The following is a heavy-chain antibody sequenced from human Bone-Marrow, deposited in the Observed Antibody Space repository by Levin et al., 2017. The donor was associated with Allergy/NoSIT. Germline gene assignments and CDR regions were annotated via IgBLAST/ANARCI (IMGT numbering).Heavy chain of an antibody. V-gene: IGHV5-51*01. CDR3: ATSIVSAGTGFDS. D-gene: IGHD6-13*01. Sequence: LGESLKISCKASGYSFISYWIGWVRQMPGRGLECLGIIYPGDSDTRYSPSFEGQVTISADKSISTAFLQWSSLKASDSAMYYCATSIVSAGTGFDSWGQGTLVTVSS. J-gene: IGHJ4*02. CDR2: IYPGDSDT. CDR1: GYSFISYW.